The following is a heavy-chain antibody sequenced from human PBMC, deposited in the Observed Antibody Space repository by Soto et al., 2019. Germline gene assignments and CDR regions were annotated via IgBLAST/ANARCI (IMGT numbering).Heavy chain of an antibody. D-gene: IGHD2-15*01. CDR3: ARAGCDGGSCYTLVGLRYGMDV. CDR1: GFTFSSYA. Sequence: VPLVESGGGVVQPGRSLRLSCAASGFTFSSYAMHWVRQAPGKGLEWVAVISYDGSNKYYADSVKGRFTISRDNSKXTLXLXXNSLRAEDTAVYYCARAGCDGGSCYTLVGLRYGMDVWGQGTTVTVSS. CDR2: ISYDGSNK. V-gene: IGHV3-30-3*01. J-gene: IGHJ6*02.